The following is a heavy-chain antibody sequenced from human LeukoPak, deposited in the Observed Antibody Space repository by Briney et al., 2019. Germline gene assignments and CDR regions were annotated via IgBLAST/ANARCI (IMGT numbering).Heavy chain of an antibody. CDR1: GGSISSYY. D-gene: IGHD3-3*01. Sequence: PSETLSLTCTVSGGSISSYYWSWIRQPPGKGLEWIGYIYYSGSTNYNPSLKSRVTISVDTSKNQFSLKLSSVTAADTAVYYCARGNYDFWSGYSISDAFDIWGQGTMVTVSS. J-gene: IGHJ3*02. CDR3: ARGNYDFWSGYSISDAFDI. V-gene: IGHV4-59*01. CDR2: IYYSGST.